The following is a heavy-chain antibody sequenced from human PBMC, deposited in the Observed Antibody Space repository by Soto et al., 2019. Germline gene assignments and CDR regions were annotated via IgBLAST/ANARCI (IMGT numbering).Heavy chain of an antibody. Sequence: ASVKVSCKASGYTFTSYDINWVRQATGQGLEWMGWMNPNSGNTGYAQKFQGRVTMTRNTSISTAYMELSSLRSEDTAVYYCARSEAWGHWFDPWGQGTLVTVSS. J-gene: IGHJ5*02. V-gene: IGHV1-8*01. CDR1: GYTFTSYD. D-gene: IGHD3-16*01. CDR3: ARSEAWGHWFDP. CDR2: MNPNSGNT.